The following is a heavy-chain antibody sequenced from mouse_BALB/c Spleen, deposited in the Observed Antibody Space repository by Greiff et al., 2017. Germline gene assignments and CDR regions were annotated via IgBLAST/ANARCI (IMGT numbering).Heavy chain of an antibody. J-gene: IGHJ4*01. CDR2: IYPGNGDT. CDR3: TRGTGTGYYYAMDD. Sequence: EVKLVESGTVLARPGASVKMSCKASGYTFTSYWMHWVKQRPGQGLEWIGAIYPGNGDTSYNQKFKGKAKLTAVTSTSTAYMELSSLTNEDSAVYYCTRGTGTGYYYAMDDWGQGTSVTVSS. V-gene: IGHV1-5*01. CDR1: GYTFTSYW. D-gene: IGHD4-1*01.